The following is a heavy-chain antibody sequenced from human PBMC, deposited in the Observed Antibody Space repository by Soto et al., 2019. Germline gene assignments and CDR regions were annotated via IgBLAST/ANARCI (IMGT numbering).Heavy chain of an antibody. CDR3: ARSPLELREFDY. CDR2: VDHSGST. Sequence: PSETLSLTCDVSGYSIRSSSWWGWIRQPPGKGLEWIGCVDHSGSTYYSPSLKSRVIMSVDTSKNQFSLHLRSVTAVDTAMYYCARSPLELREFDYWGKGALVTVSS. CDR1: GYSIRSSSW. J-gene: IGHJ4*02. V-gene: IGHV4-28*01. D-gene: IGHD1-7*01.